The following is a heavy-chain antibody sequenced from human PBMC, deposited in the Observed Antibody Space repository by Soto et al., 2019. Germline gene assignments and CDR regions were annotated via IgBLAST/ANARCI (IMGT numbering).Heavy chain of an antibody. Sequence: QVQLQESGPGLVKPSETLSLTCTVSGGSISSYYWSWIRQPPGKGLEWIGYIYYSGSTNYNPSLKRRVTISVDTSKNQFSLKLSSVTAADTAVYYCARGYPASRQGSFDYWGQGTLVTVSS. J-gene: IGHJ4*02. D-gene: IGHD6-13*01. CDR3: ARGYPASRQGSFDY. CDR2: IYYSGST. CDR1: GGSISSYY. V-gene: IGHV4-59*01.